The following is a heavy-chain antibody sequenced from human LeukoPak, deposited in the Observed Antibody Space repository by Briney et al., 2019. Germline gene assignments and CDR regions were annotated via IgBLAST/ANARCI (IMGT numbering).Heavy chain of an antibody. Sequence: PSETLSLTCTVSGGSISSYYWIWIRQPAGKGLEWIGHIYSSGRSNYNPSLKSRVTMSVDMSKNQFSPKLSSVTAADTAVYYCARGPYSNYLGIYFDYWGQGTLVTVSS. CDR3: ARGPYSNYLGIYFDY. CDR1: GGSISSYY. V-gene: IGHV4-4*07. CDR2: IYSSGRS. D-gene: IGHD4-11*01. J-gene: IGHJ4*02.